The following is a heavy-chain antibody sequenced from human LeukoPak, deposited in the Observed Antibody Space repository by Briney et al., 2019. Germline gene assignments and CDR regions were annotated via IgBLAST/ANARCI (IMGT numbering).Heavy chain of an antibody. J-gene: IGHJ4*02. V-gene: IGHV3-23*01. Sequence: PGGSLRLSCAASGFTFSSYGRSWVRQAPGKGLEWVSAISGSGGSTYYADSVKGRFTISRDNSKNALYLQMNSLRAEDTAVYYCAKDKVAAAAGNYFDYWGQGTLVTVSS. CDR1: GFTFSSYG. CDR3: AKDKVAAAAGNYFDY. D-gene: IGHD6-13*01. CDR2: ISGSGGST.